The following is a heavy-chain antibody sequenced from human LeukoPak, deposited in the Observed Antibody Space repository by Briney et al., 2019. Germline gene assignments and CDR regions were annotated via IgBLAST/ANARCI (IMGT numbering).Heavy chain of an antibody. CDR2: IRPSGDNT. V-gene: IGHV3-23*01. J-gene: IGHJ6*04. D-gene: IGHD3-10*01. Sequence: QPGGSLRLSCAASGFTFSSYDMTWVRQAPGRGLEWVSSIRPSGDNTYYGDSVKGRFTISRDNSKNTLYLQMNSLRAEDTAVYYCARDVLWFGELLPMDVWGKGTTVTISS. CDR3: ARDVLWFGELLPMDV. CDR1: GFTFSSYD.